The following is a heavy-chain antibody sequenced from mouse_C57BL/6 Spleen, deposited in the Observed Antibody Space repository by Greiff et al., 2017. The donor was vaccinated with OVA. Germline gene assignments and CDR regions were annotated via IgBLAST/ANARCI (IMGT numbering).Heavy chain of an antibody. J-gene: IGHJ4*01. CDR1: GFTFSSYG. V-gene: IGHV5-6*01. Sequence: EVQRVESGGDLVKPGGSLKLSCAASGFTFSSYGMSWVRQTPDKRLEWVATISSGGSYTYYPDSVKGRFTISRDNAKNTLYLQMSSLKSEDTAMYYCANSPSRDYAMDYWGQGTSVTVSS. CDR2: ISSGGSYT. CDR3: ANSPSRDYAMDY.